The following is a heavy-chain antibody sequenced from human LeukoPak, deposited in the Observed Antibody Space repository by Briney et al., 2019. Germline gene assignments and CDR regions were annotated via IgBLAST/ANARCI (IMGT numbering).Heavy chain of an antibody. CDR2: INPNSGGT. V-gene: IGHV1-2*02. Sequence: ASVKVSCKASGYTFTGYYMHWVRQAPGQGLEWMGWINPNSGGTNYAQKFQGRVTMTRATSISTAYMELSRLRSDDTAVYYCARVDIVATSCDYWGQGTLVTVSS. D-gene: IGHD5-12*01. CDR1: GYTFTGYY. CDR3: ARVDIVATSCDY. J-gene: IGHJ4*02.